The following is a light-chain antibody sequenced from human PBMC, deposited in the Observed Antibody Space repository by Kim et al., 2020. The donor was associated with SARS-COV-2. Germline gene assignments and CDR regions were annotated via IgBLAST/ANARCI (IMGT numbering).Light chain of an antibody. V-gene: IGLV3-19*01. CDR2: GKN. J-gene: IGLJ2*01. CDR3: NSRDSSGNHVI. Sequence: ALGQTVRITCLGDSLRNYSASWYQQKAGQAPVLVIYGKNNRPSGIPDRFSGSNSGNTVSLTITGAQAEDEADYYCNSRDSSGNHVIFGGGTQLTVL. CDR1: SLRNYS.